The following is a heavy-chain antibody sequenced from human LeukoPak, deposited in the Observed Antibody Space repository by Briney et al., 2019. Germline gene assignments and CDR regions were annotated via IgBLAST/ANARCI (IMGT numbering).Heavy chain of an antibody. V-gene: IGHV4-39*07. CDR2: IYYSGST. Sequence: SETLSLTCTVSGGSISSSSYYWGWIRQPPGKGLEWIGSIYYSGSTYYNPSLKSRVTISVDTSKNQFSLKLSSVTAADTAVYYCARPTDYDSSGFGFDPWGQGTLVTVSS. CDR1: GGSISSSSYY. D-gene: IGHD3-22*01. CDR3: ARPTDYDSSGFGFDP. J-gene: IGHJ5*02.